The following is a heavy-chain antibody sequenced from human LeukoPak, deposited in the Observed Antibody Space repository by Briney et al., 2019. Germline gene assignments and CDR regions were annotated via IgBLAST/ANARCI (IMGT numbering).Heavy chain of an antibody. V-gene: IGHV1-46*01. CDR2: INPSGGIT. CDR3: ARRGIAAAVLDY. J-gene: IGHJ4*02. Sequence: ASVKVSCKASGYTFTSYYMHWVRQAPGQGLEWMGIINPSGGITSYAQKFQGRVTMTRDTSTSTVYMELSSLRSEDTAVYYCARRGIAAAVLDYWGQGTLVTVSS. CDR1: GYTFTSYY. D-gene: IGHD6-13*01.